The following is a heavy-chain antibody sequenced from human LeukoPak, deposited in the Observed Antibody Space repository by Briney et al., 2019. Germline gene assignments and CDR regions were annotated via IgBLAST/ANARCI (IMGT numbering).Heavy chain of an antibody. D-gene: IGHD3-10*01. CDR3: ARDTWGVITAPFDY. J-gene: IGHJ4*02. CDR1: GGSFSGYY. V-gene: IGHV4-34*01. Sequence: KPSETLSLTCAVYGGSFSGYYWSWIRQPPGKGLEWIGEINHSGSTYYNPSLKSRVTISVDTSKNQFSLKLSSVTAADTAVYYCARDTWGVITAPFDYWGQGTLVTVSS. CDR2: INHSGST.